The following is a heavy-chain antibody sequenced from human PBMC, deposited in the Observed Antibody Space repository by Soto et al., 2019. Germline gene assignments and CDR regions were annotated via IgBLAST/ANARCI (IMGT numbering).Heavy chain of an antibody. J-gene: IGHJ4*02. Sequence: GGSLRLSCAASGLTFGNFAIHWVRQAPGKGLEWVSGISWNSGHIGYADSVKGRFTISRDNAKNCLYLQMNSLRPEDTVLYYCAKDIFGGYYSFDYWGQGTPVTVSS. CDR3: AKDIFGGYYSFDY. CDR1: GLTFGNFA. V-gene: IGHV3-9*01. D-gene: IGHD3-3*01. CDR2: ISWNSGHI.